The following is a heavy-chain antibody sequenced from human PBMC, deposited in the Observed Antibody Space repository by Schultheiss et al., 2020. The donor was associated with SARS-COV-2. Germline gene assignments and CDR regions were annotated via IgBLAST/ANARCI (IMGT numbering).Heavy chain of an antibody. D-gene: IGHD6-13*01. CDR3: ARLKGIAAAGTLNYYYYGMDV. J-gene: IGHJ6*02. CDR2: ISYDGSNK. Sequence: GGSLRLSCAASGFTFSSYAMHWVRQAPGKGLEWVAVISYDGSNKYYADSVKGRFTISRDNSKNTLYLQMNSLRAEDTAVYYCARLKGIAAAGTLNYYYYGMDVWGQGTTVTVSS. CDR1: GFTFSSYA. V-gene: IGHV3-30*01.